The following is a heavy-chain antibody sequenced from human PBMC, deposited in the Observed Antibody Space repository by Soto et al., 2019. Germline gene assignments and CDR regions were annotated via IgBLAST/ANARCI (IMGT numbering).Heavy chain of an antibody. CDR1: GYTFTDNY. V-gene: IGHV1-2*04. D-gene: IGHD3-10*01. Sequence: ASVKVSCKASGYTFTDNYRQWVRQAPGQGLEWMGWINPNSGGTNYAQKFQDWVTMTRDTSISTAYMELSRLRSDDTAVYYCARDRDVSGSYYTYNWFDPWGQGTLVTVSS. J-gene: IGHJ5*02. CDR2: INPNSGGT. CDR3: ARDRDVSGSYYTYNWFDP.